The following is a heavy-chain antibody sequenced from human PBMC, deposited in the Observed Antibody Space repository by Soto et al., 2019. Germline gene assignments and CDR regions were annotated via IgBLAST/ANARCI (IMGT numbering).Heavy chain of an antibody. CDR2: IYYSGST. D-gene: IGHD2-15*01. Sequence: SETLSLTCTVSGGSISSYYWSWIRQPPGKGLEWIGYIYYSGSTNYNPSLKSRVTISVDTSKNQFSLKLSSVTAADTAVYYCAAGGVVVVAATARPGTCLDVWGKGTTVTVSS. CDR1: GGSISSYY. CDR3: AAGGVVVVAATARPGTCLDV. J-gene: IGHJ6*04. V-gene: IGHV4-59*08.